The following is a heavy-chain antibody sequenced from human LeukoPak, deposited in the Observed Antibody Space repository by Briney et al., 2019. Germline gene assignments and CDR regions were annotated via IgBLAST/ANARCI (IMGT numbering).Heavy chain of an antibody. V-gene: IGHV3-23*01. CDR3: ARDIELST. D-gene: IGHD1-7*01. CDR2: INYSGSNA. J-gene: IGHJ3*01. CDR1: GFXLSISA. Sequence: GGSLRLSCAASGFXLSISAMTWVRQAPGKGLEWVALINYSGSNAYYADSVRGRFTISRDSSKSMLYLQMDSLRAEDTAIYYCARDIELSTWGQGTMVSV.